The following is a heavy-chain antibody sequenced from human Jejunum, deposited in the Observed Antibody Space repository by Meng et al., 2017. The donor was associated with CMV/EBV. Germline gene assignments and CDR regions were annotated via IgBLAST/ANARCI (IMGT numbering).Heavy chain of an antibody. CDR2: IHHSGST. CDR3: ARWGVVDAFDI. J-gene: IGHJ3*02. Sequence: VSGGSVTTNTYYWNWIRQPPGKGLEWIGYIHHSGSTTQNPSLDSRVTMSVDASKNPISLRLRSVTAADTAIYYCARWGVVDAFDIWGQGTMVTVSS. V-gene: IGHV4-61*01. CDR1: GGSVTTNTYY. D-gene: IGHD2-2*01.